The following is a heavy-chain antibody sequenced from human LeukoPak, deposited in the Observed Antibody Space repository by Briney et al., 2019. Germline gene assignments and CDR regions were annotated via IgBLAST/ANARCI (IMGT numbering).Heavy chain of an antibody. V-gene: IGHV3-30*03. Sequence: GGSLGLSCAASGFTFSSYGMHWVRQAPGKGLEWVAVISYDGSNKYYADSVKGRFTISRDNSKNTLYLQMNSLRAEDTAVYYCARAIDCSSTSCYSSWGQGTLVTVSS. J-gene: IGHJ4*02. D-gene: IGHD2-2*01. CDR2: ISYDGSNK. CDR3: ARAIDCSSTSCYSS. CDR1: GFTFSSYG.